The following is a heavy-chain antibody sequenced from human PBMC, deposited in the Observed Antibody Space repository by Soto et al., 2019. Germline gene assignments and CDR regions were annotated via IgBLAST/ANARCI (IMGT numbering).Heavy chain of an antibody. Sequence: GESLKISCKGSGYSFVSYWIAWVRQMPGKGLEWMGSIYPGDSDTTYSPSIQGQVTISADKSSTTVYLQWDTLKASDTAMYYCAKTDGYEVEYWGQGTLVTVSS. V-gene: IGHV5-51*01. CDR1: GYSFVSYW. J-gene: IGHJ4*02. CDR3: AKTDGYEVEY. CDR2: IYPGDSDT. D-gene: IGHD5-18*01.